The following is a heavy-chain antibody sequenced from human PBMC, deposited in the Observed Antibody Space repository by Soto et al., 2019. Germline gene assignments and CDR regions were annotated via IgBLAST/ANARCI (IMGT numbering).Heavy chain of an antibody. D-gene: IGHD4-17*01. Sequence: PSETLSLTCTVSGGSISSGGYYWSWIRQHPGKGLEWIGYIYYSGSTYYNPSLKSRVTISVDTSKNQFSLKLSSVTAADTAVYYCARALDDYGPLNWFDPWGQGTLVTVSS. CDR3: ARALDDYGPLNWFDP. V-gene: IGHV4-31*03. CDR1: GGSISSGGYY. CDR2: IYYSGST. J-gene: IGHJ5*02.